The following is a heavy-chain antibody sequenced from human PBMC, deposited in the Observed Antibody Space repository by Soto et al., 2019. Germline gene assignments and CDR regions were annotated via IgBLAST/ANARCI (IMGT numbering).Heavy chain of an antibody. Sequence: QVQLQESGPGLVKPSETLSLTCTVSRGSIISYYWSWIRQPPGKGLEWIGYISYSGNTNYNASLKSRITISVDTSTNQFSLRVTSVTAADTDVYYCARIRGLGEVSPYFDDWGQGAMVTVSS. CDR2: ISYSGNT. V-gene: IGHV4-59*01. J-gene: IGHJ4*02. CDR1: RGSIISYY. D-gene: IGHD3-16*02. CDR3: ARIRGLGEVSPYFDD.